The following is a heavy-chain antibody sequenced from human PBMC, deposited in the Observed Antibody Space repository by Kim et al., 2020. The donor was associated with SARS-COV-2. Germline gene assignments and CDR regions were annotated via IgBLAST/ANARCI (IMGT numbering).Heavy chain of an antibody. CDR3: AGYCSGGSCPPDYYYGMDV. D-gene: IGHD2-15*01. Sequence: ASVKVSCKASGFTFTGYYMHWVRQAPGQGLEWMGWINPNSGGTNYAQKFQGRVTMTRDTSISTAYMELSRLRSDDTAVYYCAGYCSGGSCPPDYYYGMDVWGQGTTVTVSS. V-gene: IGHV1-2*02. CDR2: INPNSGGT. CDR1: GFTFTGYY. J-gene: IGHJ6*02.